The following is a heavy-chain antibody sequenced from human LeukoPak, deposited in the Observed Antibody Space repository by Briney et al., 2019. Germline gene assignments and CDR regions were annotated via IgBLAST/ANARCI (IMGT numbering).Heavy chain of an antibody. V-gene: IGHV3-11*04. CDR2: ISSSGSTI. J-gene: IGHJ3*02. Sequence: NSGGSLRPSCAASGFTFSDYYMSWIRQAPGKGLEWVSYISSSGSTIYYADSVKGRFTISRDNSKNTLYLQMNSLRAEDTAVYYCAKLGVVVGAAADAFDIWGQGTMVTVSS. CDR1: GFTFSDYY. CDR3: AKLGVVVGAAADAFDI. D-gene: IGHD1-26*01.